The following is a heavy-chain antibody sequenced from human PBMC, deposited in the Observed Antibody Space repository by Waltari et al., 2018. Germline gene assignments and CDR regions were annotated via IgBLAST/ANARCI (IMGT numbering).Heavy chain of an antibody. J-gene: IGHJ4*02. CDR1: AFPFIHHA. Sequence: EVQLLESGGDLVQPGGSLRPSCEASAFPFIHHAMTWVRQAPGKGLGWVSSISGSDATYYADSVKGRFTISRDNSDNTVYLQMNSLRADDTAVYYCAKPFYNWDDPLDSWGQGTLVTVSS. D-gene: IGHD1-20*01. V-gene: IGHV3-23*01. CDR3: AKPFYNWDDPLDS. CDR2: ISGSDAT.